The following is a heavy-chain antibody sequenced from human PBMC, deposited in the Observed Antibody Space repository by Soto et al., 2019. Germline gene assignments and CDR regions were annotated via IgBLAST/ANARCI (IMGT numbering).Heavy chain of an antibody. V-gene: IGHV3-23*01. J-gene: IGHJ4*02. CDR1: GFTFSNYA. D-gene: IGHD3-22*01. Sequence: GGSLRLSCAASGFTFSNYAMSWVRQAPGKGLNWVSSLISSGHITYYADSVKGRFTISRDNSKNTLYLQMNSLRAEDTAVYYCAKNPGYYYDSTGYHFDYWGQGTLVTVSS. CDR2: LISSGHIT. CDR3: AKNPGYYYDSTGYHFDY.